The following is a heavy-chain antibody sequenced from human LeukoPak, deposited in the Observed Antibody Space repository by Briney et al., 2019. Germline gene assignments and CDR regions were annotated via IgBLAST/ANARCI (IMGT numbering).Heavy chain of an antibody. D-gene: IGHD1-1*01. CDR3: ARRVGQRTTVDY. V-gene: IGHV4-34*01. CDR2: INHTGST. CDR1: GESFSGFY. J-gene: IGHJ4*02. Sequence: SETLSLTCAVYGESFSGFYWSWIRQSPEKGLDWIGEINHTGSTNCNPSLKNRVTISVDTSKNQFSLKVTSVTAADTAVYYCARRVGQRTTVDYWGQGTLVTVSS.